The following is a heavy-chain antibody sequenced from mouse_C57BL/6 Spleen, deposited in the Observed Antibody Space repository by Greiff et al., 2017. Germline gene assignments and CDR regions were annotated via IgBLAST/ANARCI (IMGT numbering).Heavy chain of an antibody. J-gene: IGHJ3*01. CDR2: IDPEDGAT. D-gene: IGHD1-2*01. Sequence: VHVKQSGAELVTPGASVKLSCTASGFNIKDYYMHWVKQRTEQGLEWIGRIDPEDGATKYAPNFQGKATITADTSSNTVYLQLSSLTSEDTAVYYCARGYEADWGQGTLVTVSA. CDR1: GFNIKDYY. CDR3: ARGYEAD. V-gene: IGHV14-2*01.